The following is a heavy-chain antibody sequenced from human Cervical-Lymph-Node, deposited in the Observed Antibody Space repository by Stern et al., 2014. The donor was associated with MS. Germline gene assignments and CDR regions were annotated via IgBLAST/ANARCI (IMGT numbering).Heavy chain of an antibody. CDR3: ARSSSWYFDY. V-gene: IGHV1-18*01. CDR1: GYTFTSHG. Sequence: QVQLGQSGTEVKKPGASVKVSCKTSGYTFTSHGISWVRQVPGQGLEWMGWITTHNGNTDYAQKVQDRVTLTTDTSTNIAYMELRSLRSDDTAVYYCARSSSWYFDYWGQGTLVAVSS. CDR2: ITTHNGNT. J-gene: IGHJ4*02. D-gene: IGHD6-13*01.